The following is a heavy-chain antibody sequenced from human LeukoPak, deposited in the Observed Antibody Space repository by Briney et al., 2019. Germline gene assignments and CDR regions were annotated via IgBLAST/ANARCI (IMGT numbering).Heavy chain of an antibody. D-gene: IGHD3-3*01. CDR2: IKQDGSEK. Sequence: GGSLRLSCAASGFTFSSYWMSWVRQAPGKGLEWVANIKQDGSEKYYVDSVKGRFTISRDNAKNSLYLQMNSLRAEDTAVYYCARDITIFGVVIQNYYYMDVWGKGTTVTVSS. J-gene: IGHJ6*03. CDR3: ARDITIFGVVIQNYYYMDV. V-gene: IGHV3-7*01. CDR1: GFTFSSYW.